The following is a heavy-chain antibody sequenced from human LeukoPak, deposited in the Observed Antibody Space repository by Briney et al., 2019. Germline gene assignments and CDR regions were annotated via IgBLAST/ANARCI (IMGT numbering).Heavy chain of an antibody. CDR2: IYSGGST. CDR3: GRASSSSLLDY. D-gene: IGHD6-6*01. CDR1: GFTVSSNY. Sequence: GGSLRLSCAASGFTVSSNYMSWVRQAPGKGLEWVSVIYSGGSTYYADSVKGRFTISRDNSKNTLCLQMNSLRAEDTAVYFCGRASSSSLLDYWGQETWVTVSS. J-gene: IGHJ4*02. V-gene: IGHV3-53*01.